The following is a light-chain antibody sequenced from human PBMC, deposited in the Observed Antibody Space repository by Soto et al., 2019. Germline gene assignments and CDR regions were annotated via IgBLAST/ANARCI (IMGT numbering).Light chain of an antibody. J-gene: IGLJ1*01. CDR2: EVN. CDR3: CSYVGSSTSYV. V-gene: IGLV2-23*02. Sequence: QSVLTQPASVSGSPGQSSTISGTGTSGDVGNYNLVSWYQQHPGKAPRLMIYEVNKWPSGVSNRFSGSKSGNTASLTISGLQAEDEADYYCCSYVGSSTSYVFGTGTQLTVL. CDR1: SGDVGNYNL.